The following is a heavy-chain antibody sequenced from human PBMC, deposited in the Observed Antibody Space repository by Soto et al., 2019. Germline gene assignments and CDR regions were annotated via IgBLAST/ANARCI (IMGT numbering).Heavy chain of an antibody. V-gene: IGHV1-18*01. CDR2: ISAYNGNT. CDR1: GYTFTSYG. CDR3: ARDQGGVRYFDWLFMDPQENLIAKENWFDP. J-gene: IGHJ5*02. D-gene: IGHD3-9*01. Sequence: ASVKVSCKASGYTFTSYGISWVRQAPGQGLEWMGWISAYNGNTNYAQKLQGRVTMTTDTSTSTAYMELRSLRSDDTAVYYCARDQGGVRYFDWLFMDPQENLIAKENWFDPWGQVTPVTVSS.